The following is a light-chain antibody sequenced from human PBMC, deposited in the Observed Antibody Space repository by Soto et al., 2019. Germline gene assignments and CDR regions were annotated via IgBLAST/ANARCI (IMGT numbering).Light chain of an antibody. J-gene: IGKJ2*01. V-gene: IGKV2-28*01. Sequence: DIVMTQSPLSLPVTPGAPASISCRSSQSLLHSNGYNYLDWYLQKPGQSPQLLIYLGSTRASGVPDRFSGSGSGTDFTLKISRVEAEDVGVYYCMQALQTPYTFGQGTKLEIK. CDR1: QSLLHSNGYNY. CDR3: MQALQTPYT. CDR2: LGS.